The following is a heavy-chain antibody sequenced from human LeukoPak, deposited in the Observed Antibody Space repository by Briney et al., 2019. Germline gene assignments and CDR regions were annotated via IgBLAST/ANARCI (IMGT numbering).Heavy chain of an antibody. J-gene: IGHJ6*02. V-gene: IGHV4-59*08. CDR2: IYYSGST. CDR1: GGSISSYY. CDR3: ARLLNYYDSSGYYYWYYGMDV. Sequence: SETLSLTCTVSGGSISSYYWSWIRQPPGKGLEWIGYIYYSGSTSYNPSLKSRVTISVDTSKNQFSLELSSVTAADTAVYYCARLLNYYDSSGYYYWYYGMDVWGQGTTVTVSS. D-gene: IGHD3-22*01.